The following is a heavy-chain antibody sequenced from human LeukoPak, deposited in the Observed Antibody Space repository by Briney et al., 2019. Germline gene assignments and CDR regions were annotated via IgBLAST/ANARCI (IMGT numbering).Heavy chain of an antibody. CDR1: GGSISSYY. CDR2: IYYSGSA. CDR3: ARDRGPYSTSLYYYYYMDV. Sequence: SETLSLTCTVSGGSISSYYWSWIRQPPGKGLEWIGYIYYSGSANYNPSLESRVTISVDTSKNQFSLKLSSVTAADTAMYYCARDRGPYSTSLYYYYYMDVWGKGTTVTVSS. D-gene: IGHD6-13*01. V-gene: IGHV4-59*01. J-gene: IGHJ6*03.